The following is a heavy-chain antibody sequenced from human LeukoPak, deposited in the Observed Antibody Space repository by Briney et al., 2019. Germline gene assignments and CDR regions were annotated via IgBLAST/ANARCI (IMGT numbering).Heavy chain of an antibody. CDR2: ISTSGSSI. D-gene: IGHD4-17*01. V-gene: IGHV3-48*04. J-gene: IGHJ6*03. Sequence: AGGSLRLSCAASGFTFSGTWMHWVRQPPGKGLEWLSHISTSGSSIHYADSVKGRFTISRDNAKNSLYLQMNSLRVEDTAVYYCARDATTELGTVYMDVWGKGTTVTISS. CDR3: ARDATTELGTVYMDV. CDR1: GFTFSGTW.